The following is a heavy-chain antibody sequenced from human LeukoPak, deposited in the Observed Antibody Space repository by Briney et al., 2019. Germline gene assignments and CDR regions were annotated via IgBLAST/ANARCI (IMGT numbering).Heavy chain of an antibody. D-gene: IGHD6-13*01. Sequence: GGSLRLSCAASGFIFSSYSMSWVRQAPGKGLGWVSVITGSGGTTYYADSVKGRFTISKDNSKNTVYLQMSSLRVDDTAVYYCAKAASSSWPSYYYGMDVWGQGTTVTVSS. CDR1: GFIFSSYS. CDR3: AKAASSSWPSYYYGMDV. CDR2: ITGSGGTT. J-gene: IGHJ6*02. V-gene: IGHV3-23*01.